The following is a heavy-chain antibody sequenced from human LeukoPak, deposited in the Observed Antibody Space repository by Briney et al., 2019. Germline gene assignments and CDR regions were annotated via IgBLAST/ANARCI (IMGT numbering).Heavy chain of an antibody. CDR2: IYYSGST. V-gene: IGHV4-59*01. CDR1: GGSISSYY. D-gene: IGHD5-12*01. CDR3: ARGRDIVATTDFDY. J-gene: IGHJ4*02. Sequence: SETLSLTCTVSGGSISSYYWSWIRQPPGKGLEWIGYIYYSGSTNYNPSLKSRATISVDTSKNQFSLKLSSVTAADTAVYYCARGRDIVATTDFDYWGQGTLVTVSS.